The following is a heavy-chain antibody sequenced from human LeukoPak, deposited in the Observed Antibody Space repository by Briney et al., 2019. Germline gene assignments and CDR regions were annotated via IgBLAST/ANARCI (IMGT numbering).Heavy chain of an antibody. V-gene: IGHV3-23*01. CDR1: GFTFSSYA. Sequence: PGGSLRLSCAASGFTFSSYAMSWVRQAPGKGLEWVLSTSGSGGITYYADSVKGRFTISRDNSKNTLYLQMNSLRAEDTAVYYCAKDQSSSSWYSITNYWGQGTLVTVSS. CDR2: TSGSGGIT. J-gene: IGHJ4*02. D-gene: IGHD6-13*01. CDR3: AKDQSSSSWYSITNY.